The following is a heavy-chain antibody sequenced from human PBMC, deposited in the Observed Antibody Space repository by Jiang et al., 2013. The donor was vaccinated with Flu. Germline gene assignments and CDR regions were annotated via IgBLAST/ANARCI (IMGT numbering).Heavy chain of an antibody. J-gene: IGHJ4*02. CDR3: ARGGPSVRKDFDY. Sequence: VKVSCKASGFDFIYSAMHWVRQAPGQRLEWMGWINAGNGNTKYSQQFQGRVTITRDTSATTVYMDLSSLRSADTAVYYCARGGPSVRKDFDYWGQGSLVTVSS. CDR2: INAGNGNT. CDR1: GFDFIYSA. D-gene: IGHD5/OR15-5a*01. V-gene: IGHV1-3*01.